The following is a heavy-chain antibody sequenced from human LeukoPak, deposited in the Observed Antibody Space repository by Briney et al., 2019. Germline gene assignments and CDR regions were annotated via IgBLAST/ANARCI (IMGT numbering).Heavy chain of an antibody. J-gene: IGHJ4*02. Sequence: PRGSLRLSCAASGFTFTGSAMSWVRQAPGKGLEWVSVISGSGHTTYYADSVKGRFIVSRDNSKNTLYLQMNSLRAEDTAVYFCAKEPHILTGYYTDYFDYWGQGTLVTVSS. CDR3: AKEPHILTGYYTDYFDY. CDR1: GFTFTGSA. V-gene: IGHV3-23*01. CDR2: ISGSGHTT. D-gene: IGHD3-9*01.